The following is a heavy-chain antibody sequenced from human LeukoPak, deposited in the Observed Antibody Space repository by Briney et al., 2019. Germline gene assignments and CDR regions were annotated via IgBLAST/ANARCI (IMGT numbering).Heavy chain of an antibody. CDR1: GYSISSGYY. V-gene: IGHV4-38-2*02. D-gene: IGHD6-6*01. CDR3: ARVGYSSSIDY. CDR2: IYHSGST. Sequence: SETLSLTCTVSGYSISSGYYWGWIRQPPGKGLEWIGSIYHSGSTYYNPSLKSRVTISVDTSKNQFSLKLSSVTAADTAVYYCARVGYSSSIDYWGQGTLVTVSS. J-gene: IGHJ4*02.